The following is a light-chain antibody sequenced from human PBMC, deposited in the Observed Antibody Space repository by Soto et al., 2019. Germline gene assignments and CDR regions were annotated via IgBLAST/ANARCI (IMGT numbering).Light chain of an antibody. J-gene: IGKJ1*01. CDR3: QQYSGDPWT. Sequence: DVQMTQSPSTLSASVGDRVTITCRASQSVYTWLAWFQQKPGKAPKVLIYRASNLETGVPSRFSGSGSGTEFILTISSLQPDDFATYYCQQYSGDPWTFGQGTKVEIK. CDR1: QSVYTW. CDR2: RAS. V-gene: IGKV1-5*03.